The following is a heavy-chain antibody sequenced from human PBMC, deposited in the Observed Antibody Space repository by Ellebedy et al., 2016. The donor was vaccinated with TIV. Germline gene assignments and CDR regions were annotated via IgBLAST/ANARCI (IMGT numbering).Heavy chain of an antibody. Sequence: MPSETLSLTCAVYGGSFSGYYWSWIRQPPGKGLEWIGEINHSGSTNYNPSLKSRVTISVDMSKNQFSLKLSSVTAADTAVYYCAGRLSSSGYYYWGQGTLVTVSS. CDR2: INHSGST. CDR1: GGSFSGYY. V-gene: IGHV4-34*01. J-gene: IGHJ4*02. CDR3: AGRLSSSGYYY. D-gene: IGHD3-22*01.